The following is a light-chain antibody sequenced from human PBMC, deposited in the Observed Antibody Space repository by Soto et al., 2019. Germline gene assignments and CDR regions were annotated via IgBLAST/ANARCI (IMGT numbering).Light chain of an antibody. J-gene: IGLJ3*02. CDR2: EVT. Sequence: QSALTQPPSASGYPGQSVTISCTGTSSDVGGYNSVSWYQHHPGKAPKLIIYEVTKRPSGVPDRFSGSKSGNTASLTVSGLLAEDEADYYCSSHAGIINVVFGGGTKLTVL. CDR3: SSHAGIINVV. V-gene: IGLV2-8*01. CDR1: SSDVGGYNS.